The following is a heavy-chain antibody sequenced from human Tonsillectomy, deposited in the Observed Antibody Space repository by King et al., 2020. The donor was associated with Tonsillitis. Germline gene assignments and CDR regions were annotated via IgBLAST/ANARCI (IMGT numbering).Heavy chain of an antibody. J-gene: IGHJ4*01. D-gene: IGHD3-10*01. Sequence: QLQESGPGLVKPSETLSLTCTVSGASISGCYWSWIRQPPGRGLEGIGYMHYSGSTNYAPSLKTLVTLSVDTSKNHFSLNLCAVSAADTAVYSCARERRAXLGGIDCWXQGIXVTVSS. CDR3: ARERRAXLGGIDC. V-gene: IGHV4-59*01. CDR2: MHYSGST. CDR1: GASISGCY.